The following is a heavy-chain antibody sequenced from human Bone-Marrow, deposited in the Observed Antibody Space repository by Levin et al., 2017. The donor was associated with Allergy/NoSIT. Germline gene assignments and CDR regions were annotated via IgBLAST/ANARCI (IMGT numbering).Heavy chain of an antibody. V-gene: IGHV3-49*03. D-gene: IGHD6-13*01. J-gene: IGHJ4*02. CDR2: IRSKAYGGTT. Sequence: PGGSLRLSCTASGFTFGDYAMSWFRQAPGKGLEWVGFIRSKAYGGTTEYAASVKGRFTISRDDSKSIAYLQMNSLKTEDTAVYYCTRASSGIAAAGKFDYWGQGTLVTVSS. CDR1: GFTFGDYA. CDR3: TRASSGIAAAGKFDY.